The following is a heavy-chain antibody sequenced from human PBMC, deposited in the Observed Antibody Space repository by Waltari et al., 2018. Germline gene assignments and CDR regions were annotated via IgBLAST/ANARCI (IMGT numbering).Heavy chain of an antibody. CDR2: IHHSGRT. J-gene: IGHJ4*02. Sequence: QVQLQESGPGLVKPSGTLSLTCAVSGASIRSNYWWSWVRQSPGKGLEWIGQIHHSGRTYSTPSLKSRITISVDKSKNQFSLNLSSVNDADTAVYYCAADRGNGLYFDYWGQGTLVTVSS. V-gene: IGHV4-4*02. CDR1: GASIRSNYW. D-gene: IGHD2-15*01. CDR3: AADRGNGLYFDY.